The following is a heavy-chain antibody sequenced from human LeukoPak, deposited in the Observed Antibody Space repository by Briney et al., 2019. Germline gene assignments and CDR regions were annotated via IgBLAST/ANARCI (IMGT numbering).Heavy chain of an antibody. Sequence: SVKVSCKASGGTFSSYAISWVRQAPGQGLEWMGRIIPIFGTANYAQKFQGRVTITTDESTSTAYMELSSLRSEDTAVYYCACDYRHPPWYYMDVWGKGTTVTVSS. D-gene: IGHD4-11*01. CDR3: ACDYRHPPWYYMDV. J-gene: IGHJ6*03. V-gene: IGHV1-69*05. CDR1: GGTFSSYA. CDR2: IIPIFGTA.